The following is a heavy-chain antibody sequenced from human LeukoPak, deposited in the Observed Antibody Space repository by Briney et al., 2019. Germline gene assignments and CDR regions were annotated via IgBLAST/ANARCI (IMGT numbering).Heavy chain of an antibody. D-gene: IGHD3-10*01. CDR1: GGPITSSKYF. CDR3: AGLGVMVLVYQFEY. Sequence: SETLSLTCAVSGGPITSSKYFWGWIRQPPGKELELIGIISYSGSTDYNPSLKSRVAISTDTSKNQFSLKLTSVTAADTAVYYCAGLGVMVLVYQFEYWGRGTPVTVSS. CDR2: ISYSGST. V-gene: IGHV4-39*07. J-gene: IGHJ4*02.